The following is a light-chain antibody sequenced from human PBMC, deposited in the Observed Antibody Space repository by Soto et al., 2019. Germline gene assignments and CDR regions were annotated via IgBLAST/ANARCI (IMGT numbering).Light chain of an antibody. CDR2: AAS. CDR1: QAISSW. Sequence: DIQMTQSPSSVSASVGDRVTITCRASQAISSWLAWYQQKPGKAPKLLIYAASSLQSGVPSRFSGSGSGTDFTLTISSLQPEDFATYYCQQANSFPPLTFDGGTKVEIK. V-gene: IGKV1D-12*01. J-gene: IGKJ4*01. CDR3: QQANSFPPLT.